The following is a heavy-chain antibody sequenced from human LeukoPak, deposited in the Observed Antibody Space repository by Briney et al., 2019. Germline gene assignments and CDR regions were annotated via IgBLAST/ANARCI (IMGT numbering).Heavy chain of an antibody. D-gene: IGHD2-15*01. CDR1: GFTVSSNY. V-gene: IGHV3-53*01. Sequence: GGSLRLSCAASGFTVSSNYMSWVRQAPGKGLEWVSVIYSGGSTYYADSVKGRFTISRDNSKDTLYLQMNSLRAEDTAVYYCARDLSQSRYCSGGSCYYYWGQGTLVTVSS. CDR3: ARDLSQSRYCSGGSCYYY. J-gene: IGHJ4*02. CDR2: IYSGGST.